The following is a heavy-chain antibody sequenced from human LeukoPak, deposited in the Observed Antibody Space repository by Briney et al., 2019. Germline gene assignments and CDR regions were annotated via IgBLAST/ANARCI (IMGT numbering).Heavy chain of an antibody. CDR1: GYTFTSYY. D-gene: IGHD2-15*01. CDR3: ARVPRGYCSGGSCYFDY. J-gene: IGHJ4*02. V-gene: IGHV1-46*01. Sequence: ASVKVSCKASGYTFTSYYMHWVRQAPGQGLEWMGIINPSGGSTSYAQKFQGRVTMTRDTSISTAYMELSRLRSDDTAVYYCARVPRGYCSGGSCYFDYWGQGTLVTVSS. CDR2: INPSGGST.